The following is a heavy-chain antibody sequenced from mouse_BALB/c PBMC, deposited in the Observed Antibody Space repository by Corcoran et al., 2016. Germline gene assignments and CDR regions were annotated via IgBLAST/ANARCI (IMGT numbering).Heavy chain of an antibody. V-gene: IGHV9-3*02. CDR3: ASTYYDPWSFDV. CDR2: INFNTGEP. D-gene: IGHD2-10*01. CDR1: GYTFTNYG. J-gene: IGHJ1*01. Sequence: QIQLVQSGPELKKPGETVKISCKASGYTFTNYGMNWVKQAPGRGLKWLGWINFNTGEPTYAEEFKGRFAFSLETSASTAYLQINNLKNEDTATYFCASTYYDPWSFDVWGAGTTVTVSS.